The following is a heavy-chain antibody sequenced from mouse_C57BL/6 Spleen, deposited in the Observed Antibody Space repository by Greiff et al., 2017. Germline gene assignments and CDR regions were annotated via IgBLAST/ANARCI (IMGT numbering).Heavy chain of an antibody. CDR3: ARPVYSRGWYFDY. Sequence: EVKLVESGGGLAQPGGSLSLSCAASGFTFTDYYMSWVRQPPGKALEWLGFIRNKANGYTTEYSASVKGRFTISRDNSQSVLYLQMNALRAEDSATYYCARPVYSRGWYFDYWGQGTTLTVSS. CDR2: IRNKANGYTT. CDR1: GFTFTDYY. J-gene: IGHJ2*01. D-gene: IGHD2-12*01. V-gene: IGHV7-3*01.